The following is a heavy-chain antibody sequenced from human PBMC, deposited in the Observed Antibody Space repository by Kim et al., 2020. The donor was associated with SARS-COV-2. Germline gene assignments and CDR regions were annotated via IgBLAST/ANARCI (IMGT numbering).Heavy chain of an antibody. CDR3: ARSPRTAQGGFDV. J-gene: IGHJ3*01. CDR1: GYIFSNFW. D-gene: IGHD5-18*01. V-gene: IGHV5-51*01. Sequence: GESLKISCMGSGYIFSNFWIGWVCQMPGEGLEWMGIIYAGDSDTRYSPSLQGQVTISVDKSISTAFLQWVSLKASDTAVYYCARSPRTAQGGFDVWGQGTMVTVSS. CDR2: IYAGDSDT.